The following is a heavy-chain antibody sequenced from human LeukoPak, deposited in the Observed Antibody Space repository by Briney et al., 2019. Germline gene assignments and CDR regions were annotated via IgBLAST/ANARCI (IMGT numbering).Heavy chain of an antibody. CDR1: GHPLTRSTYF. CDR2: FNKRGNK. V-gene: IGHV4-39*01. J-gene: IGHJ4*02. Sequence: SEPLSLTCNVSGHPLTRSTYFWACIAPPPGKTLEYSGSFNKRGNKYKHPSGKGRVTISVASSNNQFSLHVTSVTDADTAIYYCASNSGLDGRTRFDNWGQGSLVTVSS. D-gene: IGHD1-26*01. CDR3: ASNSGLDGRTRFDN.